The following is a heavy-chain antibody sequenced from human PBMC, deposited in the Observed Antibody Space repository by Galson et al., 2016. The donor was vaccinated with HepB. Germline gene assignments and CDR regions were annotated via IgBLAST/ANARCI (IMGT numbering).Heavy chain of an antibody. Sequence: LSLTCTVSGGSISSSSYYWGWIRQPPGRGLEWIGNIYYSGSTYYKPSLKSRVTISADTSKNQFSLKLSSVTAADTAIYYCARTLKFRVDYSKNYYYHGMDVWGKGTTVTVSS. CDR2: IYYSGST. J-gene: IGHJ6*04. D-gene: IGHD4-11*01. V-gene: IGHV4-39*01. CDR3: ARTLKFRVDYSKNYYYHGMDV. CDR1: GGSISSSSYY.